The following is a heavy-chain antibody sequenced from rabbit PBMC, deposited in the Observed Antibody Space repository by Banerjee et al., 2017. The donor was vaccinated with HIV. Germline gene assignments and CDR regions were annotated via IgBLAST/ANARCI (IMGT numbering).Heavy chain of an antibody. J-gene: IGHJ4*01. CDR3: ARDGSASSVEFDL. CDR2: IYSSNGDK. V-gene: IGHV1S47*01. CDR1: GSDISSNA. Sequence: QEQLVESGGGLVQPEGSLTLTCKASGSDISSNAMCWVRQAPGKGLELIACIYSSNGDKWYASWVKGRFTISRTSSTTVTLQMTSLTAADAATYFCARDGSASSVEFDLWGQGTLVTVS. D-gene: IGHD1-1*01.